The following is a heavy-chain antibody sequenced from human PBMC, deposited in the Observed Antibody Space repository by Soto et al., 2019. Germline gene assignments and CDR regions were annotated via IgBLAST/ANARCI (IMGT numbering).Heavy chain of an antibody. D-gene: IGHD3-9*01. CDR3: ARRDYDILTGYSWGYFDL. CDR2: TYYSGST. Sequence: SETLSLTCTVSGGSISSSSYYWGWIRQPPGKGLEWIGSTYYSGSTYYNPSLKSRVTISVDTSKNQFSLKLSSVTAADTAVYYCARRDYDILTGYSWGYFDLWGRGTLVTVS. J-gene: IGHJ2*01. CDR1: GGSISSSSYY. V-gene: IGHV4-39*01.